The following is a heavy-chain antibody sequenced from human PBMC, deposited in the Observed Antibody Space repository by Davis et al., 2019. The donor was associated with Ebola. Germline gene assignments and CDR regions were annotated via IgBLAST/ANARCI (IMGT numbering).Heavy chain of an antibody. J-gene: IGHJ6*02. D-gene: IGHD2-15*01. CDR2: ISYDGSNK. V-gene: IGHV3-30*03. CDR1: GFTFSSYG. Sequence: GGSLRLSCAASGFTFSSYGMHWVRQAPGKGLEWVAVISYDGSNKYYADSVKGRFTISRDNSKNTLYLQMNSLRAEDTAVYYCARVYCSGGSCYFLSAMDVWGQGTTVTVSS. CDR3: ARVYCSGGSCYFLSAMDV.